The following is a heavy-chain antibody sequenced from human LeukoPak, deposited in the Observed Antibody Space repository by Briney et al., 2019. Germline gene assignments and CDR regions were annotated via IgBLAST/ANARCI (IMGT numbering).Heavy chain of an antibody. CDR1: GFTFSSYE. J-gene: IGHJ4*02. V-gene: IGHV3-15*01. CDR2: IKSKTDGGTT. D-gene: IGHD3-22*01. Sequence: AGGSLRLSCAASGFTFSSYEMNWVRQAPGKGLEWVGRIKSKTDGGTTDYAAPVKGRFTISRDDSKNTLFLQMNSLKTEDTAVYYCTTGPHYYGSQGGGYWGQGTLVTVSS. CDR3: TTGPHYYGSQGGGY.